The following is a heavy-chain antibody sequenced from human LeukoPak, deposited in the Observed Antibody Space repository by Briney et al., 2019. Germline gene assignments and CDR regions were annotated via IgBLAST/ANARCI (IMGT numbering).Heavy chain of an antibody. Sequence: PGGSLRLSCAASGFAFSSYEMNWVRQAPGKGLEWVSYISTSVSTIYYGDSVKGRFTISRDNAKNSLFLQMNILRAEDTAVYYCARGSGYGVGAFDIWGQGTIVTVSS. V-gene: IGHV3-48*03. CDR2: ISTSVSTI. J-gene: IGHJ3*02. CDR1: GFAFSSYE. D-gene: IGHD5-12*01. CDR3: ARGSGYGVGAFDI.